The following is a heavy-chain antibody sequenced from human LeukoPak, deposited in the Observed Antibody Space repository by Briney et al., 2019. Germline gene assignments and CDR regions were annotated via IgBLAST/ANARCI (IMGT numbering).Heavy chain of an antibody. Sequence: ASVKVSCKASGYTFTGYYIHWVRQAPGQGLEWMAWINPNSGDTDCAQKFQGRVSMTRDTSISTAYMDLSRLISDDTAVYYCAILLGATTNFDYWGQGTLVTVSS. CDR2: INPNSGDT. J-gene: IGHJ4*02. D-gene: IGHD1-26*01. V-gene: IGHV1-2*02. CDR3: AILLGATTNFDY. CDR1: GYTFTGYY.